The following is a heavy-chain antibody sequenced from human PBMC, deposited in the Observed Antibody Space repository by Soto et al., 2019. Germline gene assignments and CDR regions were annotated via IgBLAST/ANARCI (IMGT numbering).Heavy chain of an antibody. CDR2: INSDGNST. CDR1: GSTFSKNW. V-gene: IGHV3-74*01. Sequence: EVQLVESGGGLVQPGGSLRLSCVTSGSTFSKNWMHWVRQAPGKGLVWVSRINSDGNSTSYADSVKGRFTISRDNAKNTLYLQMNSLRAEDTALYYCAKLGVTTPFDYWGQGTLVTVSS. J-gene: IGHJ4*02. CDR3: AKLGVTTPFDY. D-gene: IGHD3-22*01.